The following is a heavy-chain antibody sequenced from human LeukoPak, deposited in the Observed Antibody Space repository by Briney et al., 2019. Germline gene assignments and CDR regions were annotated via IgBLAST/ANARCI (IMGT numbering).Heavy chain of an antibody. D-gene: IGHD1-20*01. CDR2: INHSGST. CDR1: GGSFSYYY. J-gene: IGHJ4*02. Sequence: PSETLSLTCAVYGGSFSYYYWSWIRQPPGKGLEWIGEINHSGSTNYNPSLKSRVTISVDTSKNQFSLKLTSVTAADTAVYYCARGHNWNLDYWGQGTLVTISS. V-gene: IGHV4-34*01. CDR3: ARGHNWNLDY.